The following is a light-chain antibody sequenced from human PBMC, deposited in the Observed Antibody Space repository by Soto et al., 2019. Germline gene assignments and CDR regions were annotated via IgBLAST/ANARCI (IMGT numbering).Light chain of an antibody. Sequence: QSALTQPASVSASPGQSITISCAGTSSDVGGWPHVSWYQQHPGKAPKLVIYEVSNRPSGVSNRFSGSKSGNTASLTISGLQAEDEADYYCSSYTSSSTLYVFGTGTKVTVL. CDR3: SSYTSSSTLYV. CDR1: SSDVGGWPH. J-gene: IGLJ1*01. CDR2: EVS. V-gene: IGLV2-14*01.